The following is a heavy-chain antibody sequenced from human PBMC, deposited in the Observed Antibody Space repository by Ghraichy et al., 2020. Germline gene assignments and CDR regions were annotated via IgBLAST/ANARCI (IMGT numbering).Heavy chain of an antibody. D-gene: IGHD3-22*01. CDR1: GGTFSSYA. J-gene: IGHJ4*02. CDR3: ARVVYYDSSGYRPRNIGVFDY. CDR2: IIPIFGTA. V-gene: IGHV1-69*13. Sequence: SVKGSCKASGGTFSSYAISWVRQAPGQGLEWMGGIIPIFGTANYAQKFQGRVTITADESTSTAYMELSSLRSEDTAVYYCARVVYYDSSGYRPRNIGVFDYWGQGTLVTVSS.